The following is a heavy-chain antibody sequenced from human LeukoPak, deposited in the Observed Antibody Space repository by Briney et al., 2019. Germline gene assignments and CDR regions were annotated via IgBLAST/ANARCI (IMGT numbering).Heavy chain of an antibody. J-gene: IGHJ4*02. CDR3: ARALLTGFQGRYFDY. CDR2: INHSGST. D-gene: IGHD3-9*01. Sequence: SETLSLTCAVYGGSFSGYYWSWIRQPPGKGLEWIGEINHSGSTNYNPSLKSRVTISVDTSKNQFSLKLSSVTAADTAVYYCARALLTGFQGRYFDYWGQGTLVTVSS. CDR1: GGSFSGYY. V-gene: IGHV4-34*01.